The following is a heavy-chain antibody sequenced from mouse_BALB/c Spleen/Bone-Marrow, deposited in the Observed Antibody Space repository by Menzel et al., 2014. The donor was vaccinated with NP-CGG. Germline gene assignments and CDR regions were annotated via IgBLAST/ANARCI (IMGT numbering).Heavy chain of an antibody. CDR2: IYPGDGST. J-gene: IGHJ1*01. D-gene: IGHD3-3*01. Sequence: QVQLKDSGPELVKPGDLVKISCKASGYTFTSYDINWVKQRPGQGLEWIGWIYPGDGSTKYNEKFKGKATLTADNSSSTAYMQLSSLTSENSAVYFCARRANYWYFDVWGAGTTVTVSS. V-gene: IGHV1S56*01. CDR3: ARRANYWYFDV. CDR1: GYTFTSYD.